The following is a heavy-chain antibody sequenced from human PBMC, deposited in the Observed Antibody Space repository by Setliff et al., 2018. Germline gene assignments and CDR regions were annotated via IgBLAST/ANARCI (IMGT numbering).Heavy chain of an antibody. V-gene: IGHV4-59*10. D-gene: IGHD3-10*01. CDR1: GGSFSSFY. CDR2: IHASGSA. Sequence: SETLSLTCAVYGGSFSSFYWSWIRQPAGKGLEWIGRIHASGSAHYNPSLQSRVTISGDTSKNEFSLRMNSVTAADTAVYYCTRAEAYGFGGDYWGQGMLVTVSS. J-gene: IGHJ4*02. CDR3: TRAEAYGFGGDY.